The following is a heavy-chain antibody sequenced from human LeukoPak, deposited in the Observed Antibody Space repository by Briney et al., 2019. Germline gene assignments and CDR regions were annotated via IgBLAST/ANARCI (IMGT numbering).Heavy chain of an antibody. CDR2: IYHSGSP. V-gene: IGHV4-4*02. CDR1: GGSISSNNW. CDR3: ARGSGWLHFDY. J-gene: IGHJ4*02. Sequence: SGTLSLTCAVSGGSISSNNWWGWVRQPPGKGLEWIGEIYHSGSPNYNPSLKSRVTISVDTSKNQFSLKLSSVTAADTAVYYCARGSGWLHFDYWGQGTLVTVSS. D-gene: IGHD3-22*01.